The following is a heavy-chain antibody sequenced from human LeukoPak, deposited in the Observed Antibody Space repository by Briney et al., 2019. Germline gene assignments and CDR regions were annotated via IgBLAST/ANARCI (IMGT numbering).Heavy chain of an antibody. CDR3: ARGSRVFWSGYYKRGNWFDP. V-gene: IGHV4-34*01. CDR1: GGSFSGYY. D-gene: IGHD3-3*01. J-gene: IGHJ5*02. CDR2: INHSGST. Sequence: PSETLSLTCAVYGGSFSGYYWSWIRQPPGKGLEWIGEINHSGSTKYNPSPKSRVTISADTSKIQFSLKLSSVTAADTAVYYCARGSRVFWSGYYKRGNWFDPWGQGTLVTVSS.